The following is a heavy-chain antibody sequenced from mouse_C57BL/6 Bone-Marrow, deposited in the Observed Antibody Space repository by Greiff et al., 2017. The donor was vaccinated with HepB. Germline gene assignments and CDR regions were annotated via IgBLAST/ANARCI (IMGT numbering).Heavy chain of an antibody. J-gene: IGHJ4*01. Sequence: QVQLQQPGAELVKPGASVKMSCKASGYTFTSYWITWVKQRPGQGLEWIGDIYPGSGSTNYNEKFKSKATLTVDTSSSTAYMQLSSLTSEDSAVYYCARYTVVAYYAMDYWGQGTSVTVSS. V-gene: IGHV1-55*01. CDR3: ARYTVVAYYAMDY. CDR1: GYTFTSYW. D-gene: IGHD1-1*01. CDR2: IYPGSGST.